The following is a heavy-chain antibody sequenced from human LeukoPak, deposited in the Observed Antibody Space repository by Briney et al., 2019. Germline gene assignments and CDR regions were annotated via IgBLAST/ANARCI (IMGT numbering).Heavy chain of an antibody. V-gene: IGHV3-49*04. CDR1: GFTFGDYA. Sequence: GGSLRLSCTASGFTFGDYAMSWVRQAPGKGLEWVGFIRSKAYGGTTEYAASVKGRFTISRDDSKSIAYLQMNSLKTEDTAVYSCTRDPSAMINYWGQGTLVTVSS. J-gene: IGHJ4*02. D-gene: IGHD2-2*01. CDR2: IRSKAYGGTT. CDR3: TRDPSAMINY.